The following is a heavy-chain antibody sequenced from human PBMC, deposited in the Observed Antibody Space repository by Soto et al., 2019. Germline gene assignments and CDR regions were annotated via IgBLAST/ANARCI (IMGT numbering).Heavy chain of an antibody. CDR2: IYYSGST. V-gene: IGHV4-59*01. Sequence: SETLSLTCTVSGGSISSYYWSWIRQPPGKGLEWIGYIYYSGSTNYDPSLKSRVTISVDTSKNQFSLKLSSVTAADTAVYYCARAYGDYVYYFDYWGQGTLVTVSS. CDR1: GGSISSYY. J-gene: IGHJ4*02. D-gene: IGHD4-17*01. CDR3: ARAYGDYVYYFDY.